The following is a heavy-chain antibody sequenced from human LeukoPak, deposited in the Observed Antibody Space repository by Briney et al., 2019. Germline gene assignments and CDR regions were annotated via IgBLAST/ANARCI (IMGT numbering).Heavy chain of an antibody. CDR1: GGSVSSSSYY. CDR3: ARSSEGRYYYDSSGFSYYYYYMDV. V-gene: IGHV4-61*01. Sequence: SETLSLTCTVPGGSVSSSSYYWGWIRQPPGKGLEWVGYIYYSGSTYYNPSLRSRVTISVDTSKNQFSLKLSSVTAADTAVYYCARSSEGRYYYDSSGFSYYYYYMDVWGKGTTVTISS. J-gene: IGHJ6*03. D-gene: IGHD3-22*01. CDR2: IYYSGST.